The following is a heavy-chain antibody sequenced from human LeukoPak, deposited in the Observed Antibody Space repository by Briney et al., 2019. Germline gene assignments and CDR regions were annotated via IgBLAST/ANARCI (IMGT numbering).Heavy chain of an antibody. Sequence: PSETLSLTCSVSGDSVRSYYCIWIRRSPGKGLDWIGHINYNGGNSLSPSLKSRGTLSVDTSKSQFSLRLRSVTAADTAVYYCARSKSDWSFIGYWGQGILVSVSS. V-gene: IGHV4-59*02. CDR2: INYNGGN. D-gene: IGHD2-21*02. CDR1: GDSVRSYY. CDR3: ARSKSDWSFIGY. J-gene: IGHJ1*01.